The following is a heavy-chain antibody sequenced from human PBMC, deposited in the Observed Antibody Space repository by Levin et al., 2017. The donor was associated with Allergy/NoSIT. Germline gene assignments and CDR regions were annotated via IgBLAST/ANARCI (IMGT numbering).Heavy chain of an antibody. CDR3: ARDLRQSYDSSSCSAQLDACDL. V-gene: IGHV1-2*06. D-gene: IGHD3-22*01. J-gene: IGHJ3*01. CDR1: GYVLSGQY. Sequence: ASVKVSCKASGYVLSGQYLHWVRQAPGQGLEWMGRIIPNSGSTNYAWRFQGRVTMTRDTSINTAYMQLTKLKSDDTAVYYCARDLRQSYDSSSCSAQLDACDLWGQGTMVTVSS. CDR2: IIPNSGST.